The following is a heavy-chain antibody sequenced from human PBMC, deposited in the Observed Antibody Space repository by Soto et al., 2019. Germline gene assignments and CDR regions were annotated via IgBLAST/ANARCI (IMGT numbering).Heavy chain of an antibody. V-gene: IGHV4-39*01. CDR1: GGSISSDSYY. J-gene: IGHJ4*02. CDR3: ARIYGLVGIAAAGYHFDY. D-gene: IGHD6-13*01. CDR2: ISYSGST. Sequence: SETLSLTCTVSGGSISSDSYYWGWIRQSPEKGLEWIASISYSGSTYYNPTLKSRLTISVDTSKNQFSLKLSSVTAADTAVYYCARIYGLVGIAAAGYHFDYWGQGTLVTVSS.